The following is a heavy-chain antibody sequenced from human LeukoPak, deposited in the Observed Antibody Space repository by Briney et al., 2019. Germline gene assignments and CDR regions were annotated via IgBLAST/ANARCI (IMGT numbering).Heavy chain of an antibody. CDR3: AKDWAHSGSYFDY. Sequence: GGSLRLSCAPSGFTFSSYAMSCVRQAPGKGLEWVSAISGSGGSTYYAASVKGRFTISRDNSKNTLYLQMNSLRAEDTAVYYCAKDWAHSGSYFDYWGEGTVVTVSS. CDR1: GFTFSSYA. J-gene: IGHJ4*02. CDR2: ISGSGGST. D-gene: IGHD1-26*01. V-gene: IGHV3-23*01.